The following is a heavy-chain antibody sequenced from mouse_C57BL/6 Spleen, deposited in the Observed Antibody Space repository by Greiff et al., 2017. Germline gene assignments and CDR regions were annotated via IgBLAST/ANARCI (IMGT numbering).Heavy chain of an antibody. J-gene: IGHJ4*01. D-gene: IGHD1-1*01. CDR3: ARPSYYYGSSYGAMDY. CDR2: IYPGSGST. Sequence: QVQLQQPGAELVKPGASVKMSCKASGYTFTSYWITWVKQRPGQGLEWIGDIYPGSGSTNYNEKFKSKATLTVDTSSSTAYMQLSSLTSEDSAVYYCARPSYYYGSSYGAMDYCGQGTSVTVSS. CDR1: GYTFTSYW. V-gene: IGHV1-55*01.